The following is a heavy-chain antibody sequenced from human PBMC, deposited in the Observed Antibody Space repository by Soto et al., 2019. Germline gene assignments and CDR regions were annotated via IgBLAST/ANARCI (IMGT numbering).Heavy chain of an antibody. Sequence: EVQLVESGGGLFQPGGSLRLSCEPSGFTFSNYWLHWVREVPGNGLVWVSRIKGDASNTNYPDFVKGRFTISRDNAKNTVELQMNCPTAADTAVYYRVRGIPGYYSSDVWAEGTMVCVSS. J-gene: IGHJ3*01. CDR1: GFTFSNYW. V-gene: IGHV3-74*01. CDR3: VRGIPGYYSSDV. CDR2: IKGDASNT. D-gene: IGHD3-10*01.